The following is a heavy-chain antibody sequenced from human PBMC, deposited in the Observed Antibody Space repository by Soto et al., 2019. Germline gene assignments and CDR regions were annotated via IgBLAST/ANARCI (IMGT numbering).Heavy chain of an antibody. CDR3: AKARCSGNSCYVPDY. CDR2: ISGSGGSP. Sequence: PGGSMRHSWAASGLNFKSYTVGWVSQTPRKGLEWVSSISGSGGSPSYADSVQGRFTISRDNSRNTLSLQMNSLRAEDTATYYCAKARCSGNSCYVPDYWGHGSLVTVSS. J-gene: IGHJ4*01. V-gene: IGHV3-23*01. D-gene: IGHD2-15*01. CDR1: GLNFKSYT.